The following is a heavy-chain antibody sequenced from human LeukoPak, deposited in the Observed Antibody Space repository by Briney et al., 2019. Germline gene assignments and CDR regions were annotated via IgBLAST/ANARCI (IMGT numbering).Heavy chain of an antibody. CDR1: GGSISSYY. CDR3: AGDFWSGSGWFDP. V-gene: IGHV4-59*01. Sequence: PSETLSLTCTVSGGSISSYYWSWIRQPPGKGLEWIGYIYYSGSTNYNPSLKSRVTISVDTSKNQFSLKLSSVTAADTAVYYCAGDFWSGSGWFDPWGQGTLVTVSS. J-gene: IGHJ5*02. CDR2: IYYSGST. D-gene: IGHD3-3*01.